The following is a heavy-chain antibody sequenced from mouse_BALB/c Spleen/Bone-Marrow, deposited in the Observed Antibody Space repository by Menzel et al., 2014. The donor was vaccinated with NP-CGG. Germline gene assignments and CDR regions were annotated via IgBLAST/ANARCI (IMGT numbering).Heavy chain of an antibody. CDR3: TRRGTGNAMDY. CDR2: IYPSDSYT. D-gene: IGHD3-3*01. V-gene: IGHV1-69*02. J-gene: IGHJ4*01. CDR1: GYTFTSYW. Sequence: QVQLQQPGAELVRPGASVKLSCKASGYTFTSYWINWVKQRPGQGLEWIGNIYPSDSYTNYNQKSKDKATLTVDKSSSTAYMQLSSPTSEDSAVYYCTRRGTGNAMDYWGQGTSVTVSS.